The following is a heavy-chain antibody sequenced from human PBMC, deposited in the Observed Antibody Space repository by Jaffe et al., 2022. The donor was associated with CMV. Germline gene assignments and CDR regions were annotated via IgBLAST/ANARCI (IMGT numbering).Heavy chain of an antibody. V-gene: IGHV3-15*01. CDR3: TVDRNLVGLAY. CDR1: GFTFSNAR. J-gene: IGHJ4*02. Sequence: DVQLVESGGGLVMPGGSLRLSCAGSGFTFSNARMSWVRQSPGKGLEWVGRIRSTAEGETRDFPPPVKDRFSLSRDDSKAMVYLQMTSLKLDDTGVYFCTVDRNLVGLAYWGQGTLVSVSS. CDR2: IRSTAEGETR. D-gene: IGHD2-21*01.